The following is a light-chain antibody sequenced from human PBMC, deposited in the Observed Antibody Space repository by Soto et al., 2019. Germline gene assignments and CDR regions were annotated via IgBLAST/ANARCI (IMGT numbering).Light chain of an antibody. CDR2: GAS. CDR1: QSVSSN. Sequence: EIEMTQSPATLSASPGERATLSCRASQSVSSNLAWYQQKPGQAPRLLIYGASTRATGIPARFSGSGSGTEFSLTISSLQSKDFAVYYCQQYNNWPSSTFGQGTRLEIK. CDR3: QQYNNWPSST. V-gene: IGKV3-15*01. J-gene: IGKJ5*01.